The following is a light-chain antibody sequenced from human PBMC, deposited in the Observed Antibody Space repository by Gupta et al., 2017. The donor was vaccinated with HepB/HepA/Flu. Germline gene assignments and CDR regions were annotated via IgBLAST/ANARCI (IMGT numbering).Light chain of an antibody. Sequence: QSALTQPASVSGSPGQSITISCTGTSSDVGTYNLVSWYQQHPGTAPELMIYDVSKRPSGVSNRFAGSKSGNTAFLRISGLQAEDEAYYYCCSYAGRSTVVFGGGTKLTVL. J-gene: IGLJ2*01. CDR3: CSYAGRSTVV. CDR1: SSDVGTYNL. CDR2: DVS. V-gene: IGLV2-23*02.